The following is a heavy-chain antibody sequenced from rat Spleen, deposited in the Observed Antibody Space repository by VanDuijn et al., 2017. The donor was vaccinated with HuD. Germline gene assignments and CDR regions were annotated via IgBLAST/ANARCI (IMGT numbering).Heavy chain of an antibody. J-gene: IGHJ2*01. D-gene: IGHD1-9*01. CDR3: ARRHYGYTDYFDY. CDR1: GFTFNNYW. V-gene: IGHV5-31*01. CDR2: ISSDGGRN. Sequence: EVQLVESGGGLVQPGRSLKLSCVASGFTFNNYWMTWIRQAPGKGLEWVASISSDGGRNFYRDSVKGRFPIPRNNAKSTMSLQMASLRSEDTATYYCARRHYGYTDYFDYWGQGVMVTVSS.